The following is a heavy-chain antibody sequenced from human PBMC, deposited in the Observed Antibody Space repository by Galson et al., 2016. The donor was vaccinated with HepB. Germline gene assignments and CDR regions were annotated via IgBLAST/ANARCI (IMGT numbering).Heavy chain of an antibody. V-gene: IGHV4-59*08. Sequence: SETLSLTCTVSGASISSDYWSWIRQSPEKGLEWIGYIHDSGSTKHNPSLRGRVTISADTSNNQLSLKLRSVTAADTAAYYCARHYFGSGSYRFDPWGQGTVVTVSS. CDR1: GASISSDY. CDR2: IHDSGST. D-gene: IGHD3-10*01. CDR3: ARHYFGSGSYRFDP. J-gene: IGHJ5*02.